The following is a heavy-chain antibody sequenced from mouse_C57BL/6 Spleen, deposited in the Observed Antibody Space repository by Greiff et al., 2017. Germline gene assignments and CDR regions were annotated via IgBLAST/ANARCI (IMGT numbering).Heavy chain of an antibody. V-gene: IGHV1-82*01. CDR2: IYPGDGDT. D-gene: IGHD1-1*01. J-gene: IGHJ1*03. CDR1: GYAFSSSW. Sequence: VQLVESGPELVKPGASVKISCKASGYAFSSSWMNWVKQRPGKGLEWIGRIYPGDGDTNYNGKFKGKATLTADKSSSTAYMQLSSLTSEDSAVYFGARSLHYYGSSDRYWYFDVWGTGTTVTVSS. CDR3: ARSLHYYGSSDRYWYFDV.